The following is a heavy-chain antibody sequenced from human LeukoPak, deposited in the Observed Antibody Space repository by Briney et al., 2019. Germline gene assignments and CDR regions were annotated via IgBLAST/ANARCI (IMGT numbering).Heavy chain of an antibody. CDR2: IYPDDSDT. V-gene: IGHV5-51*01. J-gene: IGHJ4*02. CDR1: GYSFTNYW. D-gene: IGHD6-19*01. CDR3: ARLHPYGRGWYIGADY. Sequence: KVGGSLKISCKASGYSFTNYWIGWVRQMPGKGLEWMGLIYPDDSDTRYSPSFQGQVTVSADKSIITAYLQWSSLKASDTAMYYCARLHPYGRGWYIGADYWGQGTLVTVSS.